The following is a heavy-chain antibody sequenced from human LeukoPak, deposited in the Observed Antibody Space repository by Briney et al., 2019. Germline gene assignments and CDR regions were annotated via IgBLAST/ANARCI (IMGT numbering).Heavy chain of an antibody. CDR3: ARAAYYDILTGYKDFNWFDP. V-gene: IGHV3-11*06. Sequence: GGSLRLSCAASGFTFTDSYMTWVRQAPGKGLEWLSYISGSGDDTNYADSVKGRFTISRDNAKNSLYLQMNSLRAEDTAVYYCARAAYYDILTGYKDFNWFDPWGQGTLVTVSS. J-gene: IGHJ5*02. CDR1: GFTFTDSY. CDR2: ISGSGDDT. D-gene: IGHD3-9*01.